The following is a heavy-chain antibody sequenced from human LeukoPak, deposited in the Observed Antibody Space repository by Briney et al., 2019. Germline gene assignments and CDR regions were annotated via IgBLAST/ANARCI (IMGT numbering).Heavy chain of an antibody. CDR2: IYYSGNT. J-gene: IGHJ4*02. CDR1: GGSISYYY. Sequence: SETLSLTCTVSGGSISYYYWSWVRQTPGKGLEWIGYIYYSGNTNYNPSLRSRVTISADTSKNQFSLKLSSVTAADTAVYYCARHPGRDSSGYYLYYFDYWGQGTLVTVSS. D-gene: IGHD3-22*01. CDR3: ARHPGRDSSGYYLYYFDY. V-gene: IGHV4-59*08.